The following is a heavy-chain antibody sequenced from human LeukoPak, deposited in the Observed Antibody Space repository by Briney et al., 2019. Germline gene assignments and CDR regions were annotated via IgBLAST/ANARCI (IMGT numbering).Heavy chain of an antibody. CDR1: GYTFTSYD. D-gene: IGHD6-19*01. J-gene: IGHJ4*02. CDR3: ARVPPAYSSGWYYFDY. CDR2: MSPNSGNT. Sequence: ASVKVSCKASGYTFTSYDINWVRQATGQGLEWMGWMSPNSGNTGYAQKFQGRVTMTRNTSISTAYMELSSLRSEDTAVYYCARVPPAYSSGWYYFDYWGQGTLVTVSS. V-gene: IGHV1-8*01.